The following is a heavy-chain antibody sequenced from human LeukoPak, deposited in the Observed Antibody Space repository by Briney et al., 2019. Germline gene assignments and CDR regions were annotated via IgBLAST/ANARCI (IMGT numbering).Heavy chain of an antibody. J-gene: IGHJ5*02. V-gene: IGHV3-64*02. CDR3: ARSMGFGELLFNWFDP. D-gene: IGHD3-10*01. Sequence: PGGSLRLSCAASGFTFSTYNMNWVRQAPGKGLEWVSAISGSGGSTYYADSVKGRFTISRDNSKNTLYLQMGSLRAEDMAVYYCARSMGFGELLFNWFDPWGQGTLVTVSS. CDR2: ISGSGGST. CDR1: GFTFSTYN.